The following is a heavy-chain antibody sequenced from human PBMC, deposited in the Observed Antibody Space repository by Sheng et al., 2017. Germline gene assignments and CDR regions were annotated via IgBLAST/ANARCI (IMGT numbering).Heavy chain of an antibody. CDR2: ISNDGNTK. Sequence: QVQLVESGGGVVQPGKSLRLSCAASGFTFSNFGMHWVRQAPGKGLEWVAIISNDGNTKRYADSVKGRFTVSRDNSENTLYLQMNSLRAEDTAVYSCAKACSNGGSCYYLDYWGQGTLVTVSS. CDR3: AKACSNGGSCYYLDY. D-gene: IGHD2-15*01. J-gene: IGHJ4*02. CDR1: GFTFSNFG. V-gene: IGHV3-30*18.